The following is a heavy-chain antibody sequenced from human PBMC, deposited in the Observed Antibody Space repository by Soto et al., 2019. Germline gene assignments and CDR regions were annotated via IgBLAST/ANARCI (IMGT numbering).Heavy chain of an antibody. Sequence: QVQLVESGGGVVQPGRSLRLSCEASGFIFSGYAMHWVRQAPGKGLEWVALISYDGTNEYYADSVKGRFTISRDNSKNTQYLQMNSLRPDDAAVYYCARGGGGYHYYGMDVWGQGTTVTVSS. D-gene: IGHD2-2*01. CDR1: GFIFSGYA. CDR3: ARGGGGYHYYGMDV. J-gene: IGHJ6*02. CDR2: ISYDGTNE. V-gene: IGHV3-30-3*01.